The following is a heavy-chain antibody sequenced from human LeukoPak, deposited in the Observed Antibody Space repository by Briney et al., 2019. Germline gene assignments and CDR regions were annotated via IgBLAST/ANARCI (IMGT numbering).Heavy chain of an antibody. CDR3: ASDSAYCSGGSCYSGVGY. Sequence: ASVKVSCKASGYTFTGYYMHWVRQAPGQGLEWMGWINPNSGGTNYAQKFQGRVTMTRDTSISTAYMELSRLRSDDTAVYYCASDSAYCSGGSCYSGVGYWGQGTLVTVSS. D-gene: IGHD2-15*01. J-gene: IGHJ4*02. CDR2: INPNSGGT. V-gene: IGHV1-2*02. CDR1: GYTFTGYY.